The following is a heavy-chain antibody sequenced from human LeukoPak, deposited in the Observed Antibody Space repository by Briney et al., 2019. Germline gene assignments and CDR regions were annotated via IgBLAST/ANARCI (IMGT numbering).Heavy chain of an antibody. V-gene: IGHV3-74*01. CDR3: TSDYFDSSGYRYYFNC. Sequence: GGSLRLSCAASGFTFSSYWMHWVRQAPGKGLVWVSRINSDGSSTSYADSVKGRCTISRDNAKNTLYLQMNSLRAEDTAVYYCTSDYFDSSGYRYYFNCWGQGTLVTVSS. D-gene: IGHD3-22*01. CDR1: GFTFSSYW. CDR2: INSDGSST. J-gene: IGHJ4*02.